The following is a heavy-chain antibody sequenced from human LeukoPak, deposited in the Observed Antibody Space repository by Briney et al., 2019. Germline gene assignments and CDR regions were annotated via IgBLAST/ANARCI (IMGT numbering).Heavy chain of an antibody. Sequence: SETLSLTCTVSGGSISSSSYYWGWIRQPPGKGLEWIGSIYYSGSTYYNPSLKSRVTISVDTSKNQFSLKLSSVTAADTAVYYCATSGYSSGWYIGRDYWGQGTLVTVSS. D-gene: IGHD6-19*01. J-gene: IGHJ4*02. V-gene: IGHV4-39*01. CDR2: IYYSGST. CDR1: GGSISSSSYY. CDR3: ATSGYSSGWYIGRDY.